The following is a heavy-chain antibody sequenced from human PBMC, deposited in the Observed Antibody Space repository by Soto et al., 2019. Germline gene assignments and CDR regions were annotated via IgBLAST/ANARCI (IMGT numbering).Heavy chain of an antibody. D-gene: IGHD1-7*01. V-gene: IGHV1-18*04. CDR2: ISVHNGNT. CDR3: ARPNRNYDAFDI. J-gene: IGHJ3*02. Sequence: ASVKVSCKASGYSFTSFGISWVRQAPGQGLEWVGWISVHNGNTNSAQKLRGRVTLTTDTSTSTAYMELRSLRSDDTAVYYCARPNRNYDAFDIWGQGTMVTVSS. CDR1: GYSFTSFG.